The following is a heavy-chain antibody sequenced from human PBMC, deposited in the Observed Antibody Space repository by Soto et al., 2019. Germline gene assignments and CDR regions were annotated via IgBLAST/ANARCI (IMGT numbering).Heavy chain of an antibody. V-gene: IGHV2-5*02. CDR2: IYWDDSK. J-gene: IGHJ4*02. D-gene: IGHD3-9*01. Sequence: QITLKESGPTLVRPTQTLTLTCAFSGFSLSTSGVGVGWIRQPPGKALEWLAVIYWDDSKHYSPSLRSRLTITKVTSKNQVVLTMTNMDPVDTGTYYCAHKGPEDWPLDYWGQGTLVTVSS. CDR1: GFSLSTSGVG. CDR3: AHKGPEDWPLDY.